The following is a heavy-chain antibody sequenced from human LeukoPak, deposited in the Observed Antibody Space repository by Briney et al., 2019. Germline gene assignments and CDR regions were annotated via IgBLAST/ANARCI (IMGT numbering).Heavy chain of an antibody. D-gene: IGHD5-18*01. CDR1: GGSFSGYY. CDR2: IYDSGSA. V-gene: IGHV4-59*01. Sequence: PSETLSLTCAVYGGSFSGYYWSWIRQPPGKGLEWLAYIYDSGSAKYNPSLKSRVTISVDTSKNQFSLKLSSVTAADTAVYYCARGSFNGYRFSGLDYWGQGTLVTVSS. J-gene: IGHJ4*02. CDR3: ARGSFNGYRFSGLDY.